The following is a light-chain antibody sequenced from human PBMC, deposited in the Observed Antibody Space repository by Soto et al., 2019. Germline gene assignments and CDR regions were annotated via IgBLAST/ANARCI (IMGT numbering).Light chain of an antibody. CDR3: QSYDSSLSGYV. CDR2: GNS. J-gene: IGLJ1*01. CDR1: STNIGAGYD. V-gene: IGLV1-40*01. Sequence: QAVLTQPPSVSGAPGQRVTISCTGSSTNIGAGYDVYWYQQHPGTAPKLLIYGNSNRPSGVPDRFSGSKSGTSASLAITGLQAEDEADYYCQSYDSSLSGYVFGTGTKLTVL.